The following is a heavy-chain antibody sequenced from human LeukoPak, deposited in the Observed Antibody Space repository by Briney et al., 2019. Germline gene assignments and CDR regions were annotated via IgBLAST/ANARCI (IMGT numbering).Heavy chain of an antibody. D-gene: IGHD5-18*01. Sequence: SETLSLTCTVSGGSISSYYWSWIRQPPGKGLEWIGYIYYSGSTNYNPSLKSRVTISVDTSKNQFSLKLSSVTAADTTVYYCARAGIQLWPTYYFDYWGQGTLVTVSS. CDR3: ARAGIQLWPTYYFDY. CDR1: GGSISSYY. V-gene: IGHV4-59*01. J-gene: IGHJ4*02. CDR2: IYYSGST.